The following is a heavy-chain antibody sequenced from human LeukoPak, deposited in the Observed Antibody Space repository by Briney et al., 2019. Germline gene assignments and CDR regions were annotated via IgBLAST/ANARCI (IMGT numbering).Heavy chain of an antibody. CDR2: ISAYNGNT. CDR1: GYTFTSYG. CDR3: ARAVAGIKSKPYYYYMDV. V-gene: IGHV1-18*01. D-gene: IGHD6-19*01. J-gene: IGHJ6*03. Sequence: ASVKVSCKASGYTFTSYGISWVRQAPGQGLEWMGWISAYNGNTNYAQKLQGRVTMTTDTSTSTAYMELRSLRSDDTAVYYCARAVAGIKSKPYYYYMDVWGKGTTVTISS.